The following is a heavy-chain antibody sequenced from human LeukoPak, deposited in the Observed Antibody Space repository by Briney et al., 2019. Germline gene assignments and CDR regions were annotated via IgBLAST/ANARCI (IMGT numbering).Heavy chain of an antibody. CDR1: GGSISSSSYY. D-gene: IGHD3-9*01. CDR3: ARRLTYYDILTGQQFDP. V-gene: IGHV4-39*01. CDR2: IYYSGST. J-gene: IGHJ5*02. Sequence: PETLSLTCTVSGGSISSSSYYWGWIRHPPGKGLEWIVRIYYSGSTYYNPSLKSRVTISVDTSKNQFSLKLSSVTAADTAVYYCARRLTYYDILTGQQFDPWGEGTLVTVSS.